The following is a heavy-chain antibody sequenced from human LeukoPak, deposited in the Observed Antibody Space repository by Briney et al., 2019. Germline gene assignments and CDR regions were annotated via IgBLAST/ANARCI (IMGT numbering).Heavy chain of an antibody. D-gene: IGHD2-2*01. CDR1: GGTFSSYA. J-gene: IGHJ6*03. CDR2: IIPIFGTA. V-gene: IGHV1-69*13. Sequence: SVKVSCKASGGTFSSYAISWVRQAPGQGLEWVGGIIPIFGTANYAQKFQGRVTITADESTSTAYMELSSLRSEDTAVYYCARDRELGGPAAVYYYYYMDVWGKGTTVTVSS. CDR3: ARDRELGGPAAVYYYYYMDV.